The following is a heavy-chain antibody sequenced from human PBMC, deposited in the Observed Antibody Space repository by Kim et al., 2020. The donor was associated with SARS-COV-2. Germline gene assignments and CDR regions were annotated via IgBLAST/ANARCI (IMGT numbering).Heavy chain of an antibody. CDR2: IWYDGNNK. CDR1: GFGFSVYG. CDR3: ARGRFCSSTNCYSYMDV. J-gene: IGHJ6*03. D-gene: IGHD2-2*01. Sequence: GGSLRLSCAASGFGFSVYGMHWVRQAPGKGLEWVAVIWYDGNNKEYADSVKGRFTISRDNYKNTPYLEMNSLRADDAAVYFCARGRFCSSTNCYSYMDV. V-gene: IGHV3-33*01.